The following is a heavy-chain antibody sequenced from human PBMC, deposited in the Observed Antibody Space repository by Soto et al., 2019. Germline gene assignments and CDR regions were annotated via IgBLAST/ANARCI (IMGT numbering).Heavy chain of an antibody. CDR2: ISAYNGNT. V-gene: IGHV1-18*01. CDR3: ARELKTYYYDRSGSPAGY. Sequence: ASVKVSCKASGYTFTSYGISWVRQAPGQGLEWMGWISAYNGNTNYAQKLQGRVTMTTDTSTSTAYMELKSLRSDDTAGYYCARELKTYYYDRSGSPAGYWGQGTLVTVSS. CDR1: GYTFTSYG. J-gene: IGHJ4*02. D-gene: IGHD3-22*01.